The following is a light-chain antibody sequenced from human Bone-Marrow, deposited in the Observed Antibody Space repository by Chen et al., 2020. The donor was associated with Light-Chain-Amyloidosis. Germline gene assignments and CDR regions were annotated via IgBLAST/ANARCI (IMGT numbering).Light chain of an antibody. CDR3: QSYQGSSQGV. V-gene: IGLV6-57*01. CDR1: SGSIATNY. Sequence: NFMLTQPHSVSESPGKTVIISCTCSSGSIATNYVQWYKQRPGSSPNTVIYEDDQRASGVPDRVSGSIDRSSNSASLTISGLKTEDEADYYCQSYQGSSQGVFGGGTKLTVL. J-gene: IGLJ3*02. CDR2: EDD.